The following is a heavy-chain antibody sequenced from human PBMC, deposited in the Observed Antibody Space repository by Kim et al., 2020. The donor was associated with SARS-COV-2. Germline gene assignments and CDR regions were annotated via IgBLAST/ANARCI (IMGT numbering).Heavy chain of an antibody. J-gene: IGHJ4*02. Sequence: YKEYAVAVKTRLTLSPDTSKNQFSLKLNPVPPEDTAVYYCTRSRTGAHDYWGQGTLVTVSS. D-gene: IGHD1-1*01. CDR3: TRSRTGAHDY. V-gene: IGHV6-1*01. CDR2: YK.